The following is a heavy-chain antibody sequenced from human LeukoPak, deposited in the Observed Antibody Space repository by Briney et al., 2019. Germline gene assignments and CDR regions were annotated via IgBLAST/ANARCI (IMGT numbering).Heavy chain of an antibody. CDR1: GGSMNSYY. J-gene: IGHJ4*02. D-gene: IGHD3-9*01. Sequence: PSETLYLTCSVSGGSMNSYYWSWIRQSPGKGLEWIGYNYYSGSTNYNPSLKSRVTISVDTSKNQFSLKLSSVTAADTAVYYCARHVWLQPFDYWGQGTLVTVSS. CDR3: ARHVWLQPFDY. V-gene: IGHV4-59*08. CDR2: NYYSGST.